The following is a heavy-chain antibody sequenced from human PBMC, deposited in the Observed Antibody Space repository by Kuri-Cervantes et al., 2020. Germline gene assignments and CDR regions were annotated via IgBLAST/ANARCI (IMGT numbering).Heavy chain of an antibody. D-gene: IGHD5-18*01. Sequence: GSLRLSCTVSGGSISSYYWSWIRQPPGKGLEWIGYIYYSGSTNYNPSLKSRVTISVDTSKNQFSLKLSSVTAADTAVYYCARDRLAMVVWSQGALVTVSS. J-gene: IGHJ4*02. CDR1: GGSISSYY. CDR2: IYYSGST. CDR3: ARDRLAMVV. V-gene: IGHV4-59*01.